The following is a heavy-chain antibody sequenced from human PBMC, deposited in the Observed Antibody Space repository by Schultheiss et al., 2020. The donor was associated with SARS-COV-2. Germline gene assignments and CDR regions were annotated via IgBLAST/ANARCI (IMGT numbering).Heavy chain of an antibody. J-gene: IGHJ3*02. Sequence: GGSLRLSCAASGFTFSSYGMHWVRQGPGKGLEWVGRIKSKTDGGTTDYAAPVKGRFTISRDDSKNTLYLQMNSLKTEDTAVYYCTTTDSSSWTKPDAFDIWGQGTMVTVSS. CDR3: TTTDSSSWTKPDAFDI. V-gene: IGHV3-15*07. D-gene: IGHD6-13*01. CDR1: GFTFSSYG. CDR2: IKSKTDGGTT.